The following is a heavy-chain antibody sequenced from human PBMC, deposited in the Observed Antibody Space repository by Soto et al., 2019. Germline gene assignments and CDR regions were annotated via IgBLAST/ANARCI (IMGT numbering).Heavy chain of an antibody. CDR3: ASGQYYYYDSSGYPYPYFDY. CDR1: GGTFSSYA. D-gene: IGHD3-22*01. CDR2: IIPIFGTA. J-gene: IGHJ4*02. Sequence: GASVKVSCKASGGTFSSYAISWVRQAPGQGLEWMGGIIPIFGTANYAQKFQGRVTITADESTSTAYMELSSLRSEDTAVYYCASGQYYYYDSSGYPYPYFDYWGQGTLVTVSS. V-gene: IGHV1-69*13.